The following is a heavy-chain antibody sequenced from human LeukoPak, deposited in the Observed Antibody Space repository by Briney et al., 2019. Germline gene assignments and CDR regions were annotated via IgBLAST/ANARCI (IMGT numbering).Heavy chain of an antibody. CDR1: GGSISSGGYY. V-gene: IGHV4-30-2*01. J-gene: IGHJ4*02. CDR3: ARGSTYYYDSSGPVDFDY. D-gene: IGHD3-22*01. Sequence: SQTLSLTCTVSGGSISSGGYYWSWLRQPPGKGLEWIGYIYHSGSTYYNPSLKSRVTISVDRSKNQFSLKLSSVTAADTAVYYCARGSTYYYDSSGPVDFDYWGQGTLVTVSS. CDR2: IYHSGST.